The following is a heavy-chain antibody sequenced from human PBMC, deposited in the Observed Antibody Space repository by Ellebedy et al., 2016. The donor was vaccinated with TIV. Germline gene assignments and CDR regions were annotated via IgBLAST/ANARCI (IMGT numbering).Heavy chain of an antibody. J-gene: IGHJ4*02. CDR3: ARDSRSLPY. CDR1: GFTVSNNY. CDR2: ISWNSAKI. Sequence: GGSLRLSXAASGFTVSNNYMNWFRQAPGKGLEWVSGISWNSAKIDYVDSVKGRFTISRDNAKNSLYLQMNSLRAEDTAVYYCARDSRSLPYWGQGTLVTVSS. V-gene: IGHV3-69-1*01. D-gene: IGHD6-13*01.